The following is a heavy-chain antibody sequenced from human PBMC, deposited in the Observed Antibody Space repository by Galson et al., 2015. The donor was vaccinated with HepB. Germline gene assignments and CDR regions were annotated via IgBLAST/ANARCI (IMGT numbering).Heavy chain of an antibody. D-gene: IGHD2-2*01. Sequence: SLRLSCAASGFTFSNYGMHWVRQAPGKGLEWVAVIWYDGSNKYYVDSVKGRFTISRDNSKNTLSLQMNSLRAEDTAMYYCARDVPPGFVVGAPANLVHAFDIWGQGTMLTVSS. V-gene: IGHV3-33*01. CDR1: GFTFSNYG. CDR3: ARDVPPGFVVGAPANLVHAFDI. CDR2: IWYDGSNK. J-gene: IGHJ3*02.